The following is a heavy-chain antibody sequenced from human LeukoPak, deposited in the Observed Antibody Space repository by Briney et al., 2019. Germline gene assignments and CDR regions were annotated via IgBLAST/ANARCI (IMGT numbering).Heavy chain of an antibody. V-gene: IGHV3-74*01. CDR1: GFTFSDYW. Sequence: GGSLRLSCAASGFTFSDYWIHWVRHAPRKGRVCVSRINTYGSITNYADSRKGRFSISGDNAKNTLYLQMSSLRAEDTAVYYCARDRGPRTGFMVREAYDYWGQGTLVTVSS. CDR3: ARDRGPRTGFMVREAYDY. CDR2: INTYGSIT. D-gene: IGHD3-10*01. J-gene: IGHJ4*02.